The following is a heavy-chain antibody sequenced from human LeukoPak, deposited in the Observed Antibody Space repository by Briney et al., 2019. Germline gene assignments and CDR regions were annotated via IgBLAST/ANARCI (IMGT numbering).Heavy chain of an antibody. Sequence: GGSLRLSCAASGFTFSSYAMSWVRQAPGKGLEWVSAISGSGGSTYYADSVKGRFTISRDNSKNTLYLQMNSLRAEDTAVYYCAKRGQQWLVQWYYGMDVWGQGTTVTVSS. D-gene: IGHD6-19*01. CDR2: ISGSGGST. J-gene: IGHJ6*02. V-gene: IGHV3-23*01. CDR3: AKRGQQWLVQWYYGMDV. CDR1: GFTFSSYA.